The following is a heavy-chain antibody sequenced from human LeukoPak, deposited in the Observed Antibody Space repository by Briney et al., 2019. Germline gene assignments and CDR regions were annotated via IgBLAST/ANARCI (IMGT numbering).Heavy chain of an antibody. CDR1: GGSISTYY. J-gene: IGHJ4*02. CDR3: ARGGLGGITAYSNYLFDY. D-gene: IGHD4-11*01. Sequence: PSETLSLTCTVSGGSISTYYWSWIRQPPGKGLEWIGYVYYRGSTNYNPSLKSRVTISADTSKNQFSLNLSSVTAADTAVYYCARGGLGGITAYSNYLFDYWGQGTLVTVSS. V-gene: IGHV4-59*08. CDR2: VYYRGST.